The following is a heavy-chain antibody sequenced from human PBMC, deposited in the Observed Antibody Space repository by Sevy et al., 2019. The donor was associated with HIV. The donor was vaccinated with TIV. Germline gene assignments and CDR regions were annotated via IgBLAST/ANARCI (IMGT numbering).Heavy chain of an antibody. CDR3: ANSRGRYAGSSWLYYYYALDV. D-gene: IGHD3-16*01. CDR2: ISEDGSEK. J-gene: IGHJ6*02. V-gene: IGHV3-30*18. CDR1: GFPFSRHG. Sequence: GGSLRLSCAASGFPFSRHGMHWVRQSPGKGLQWVAVISEDGSEKQYADSVKGRFTISRDNSKDTAYLQMSSLRLGDTAVYYCANSRGRYAGSSWLYYYYALDVWGQGTTVTVSS.